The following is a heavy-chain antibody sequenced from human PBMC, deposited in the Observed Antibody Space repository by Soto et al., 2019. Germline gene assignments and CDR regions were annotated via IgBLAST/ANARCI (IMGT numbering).Heavy chain of an antibody. Sequence: QVQLVESGGGVVQPGRSLRLSCAASGFTFSSYGMHWVHQAPGKGLEWVAVISYDGSNKYYADSVKGRFTISRDNSKNTQYLQMHSLRAEDTAVYYWANDPRGWAASYFQHWGQGTLVTVSS. CDR2: ISYDGSNK. CDR3: ANDPRGWAASYFQH. D-gene: IGHD2-15*01. J-gene: IGHJ1*01. CDR1: GFTFSSYG. V-gene: IGHV3-30*18.